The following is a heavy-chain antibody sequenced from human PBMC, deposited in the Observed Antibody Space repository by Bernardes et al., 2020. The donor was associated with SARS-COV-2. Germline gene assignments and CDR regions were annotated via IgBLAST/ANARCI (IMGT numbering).Heavy chain of an antibody. CDR1: GFTFSSYG. V-gene: IGHV3-33*01. Sequence: GGSLRLSCAASGFTFSSYGMHWVRQAPGKGLEWVAVIWYDGSNKYYADSVKGRFTISRDNSKNTLYLQMNSLRAEDTAVYYCARAPRKVRYDFDYWGQGTLVTVSS. CDR2: IWYDGSNK. D-gene: IGHD3-16*02. J-gene: IGHJ4*02. CDR3: ARAPRKVRYDFDY.